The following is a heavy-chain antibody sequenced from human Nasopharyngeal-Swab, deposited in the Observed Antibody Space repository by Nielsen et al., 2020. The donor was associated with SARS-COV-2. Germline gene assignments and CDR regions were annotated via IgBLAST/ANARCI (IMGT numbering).Heavy chain of an antibody. V-gene: IGHV3-74*01. CDR1: GFTFSSYW. CDR3: ARDRDYYGSGSRMEPYDAFDI. J-gene: IGHJ3*02. D-gene: IGHD3-10*01. Sequence: GASLKISCAASGFTFSSYWMHWVRQAPGKGLVWVSRINSDGSSTSYADSVKGRFTISRDNAKNALYLQMNSLRAEDTAVYYCARDRDYYGSGSRMEPYDAFDIWGQGTMVTVSS. CDR2: INSDGSST.